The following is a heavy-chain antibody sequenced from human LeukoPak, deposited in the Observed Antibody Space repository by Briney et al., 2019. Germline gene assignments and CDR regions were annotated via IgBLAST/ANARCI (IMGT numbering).Heavy chain of an antibody. V-gene: IGHV3-15*01. D-gene: IGHD3-22*01. J-gene: IGHJ4*02. CDR1: GFTFSNAW. CDR3: TTPNYYDSSGYPEPADY. Sequence: GGSLRLSCAASGFTFSNAWMSWVRQAPGKGLEWVGRIKSKTDGGTTDYAAPVKGRFTISRDDSENTLYLQMNSLKTEDTAVYYCTTPNYYDSSGYPEPADYWGQGTLVTVSS. CDR2: IKSKTDGGTT.